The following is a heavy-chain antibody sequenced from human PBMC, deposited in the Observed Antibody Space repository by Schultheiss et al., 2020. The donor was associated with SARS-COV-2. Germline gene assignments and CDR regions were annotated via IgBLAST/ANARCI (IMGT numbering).Heavy chain of an antibody. CDR2: INHSGST. CDR1: GGSFSGYY. D-gene: IGHD4-17*01. CDR3: ARDRQQYGDYGNNWFDP. J-gene: IGHJ5*02. Sequence: SETLSLTCAVYGGSFSGYYWSWIRQPPGKGLEWIGEINHSGSTDYNPSLKSRVTISVDTSKNQFSLKLSSVTAADTAVYYCARDRQQYGDYGNNWFDPWGQGTLVTVSS. V-gene: IGHV4-34*01.